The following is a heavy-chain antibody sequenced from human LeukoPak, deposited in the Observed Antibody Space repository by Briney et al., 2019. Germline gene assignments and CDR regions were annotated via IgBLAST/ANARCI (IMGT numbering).Heavy chain of an antibody. CDR3: ARGSCGVNCPKFNWLDT. CDR1: GGSITSGSYY. CDR2: VYMNGHS. V-gene: IGHV4-61*02. J-gene: IGHJ5*02. Sequence: PSQTLSLTCTVSGGSITSGSYYWTWIRQSAGGGLEWIGRVYMNGHSNSNPSLESRVTISVDTSNNQFSLNLASVTAADTARYFCARGSCGVNCPKFNWLDTWGQGILVTVSS. D-gene: IGHD2-21*01.